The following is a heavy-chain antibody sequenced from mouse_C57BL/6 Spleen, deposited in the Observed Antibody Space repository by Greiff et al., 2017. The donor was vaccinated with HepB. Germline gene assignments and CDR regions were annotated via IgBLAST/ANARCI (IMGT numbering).Heavy chain of an antibody. J-gene: IGHJ3*01. V-gene: IGHV14-1*01. D-gene: IGHD1-1*01. CDR2: IDPEDGDT. Sequence: EVQLQQSGAELVRPGASVKLSCTASGFNIKDYYMHWVKQRPEQGLEWIGRIDPEDGDTEYAPKFQGKATMTADTSSNKAYLQLSSLPSEDTAVYYCTTEYYGSSLAWFAYWGQGTLVTVSA. CDR1: GFNIKDYY. CDR3: TTEYYGSSLAWFAY.